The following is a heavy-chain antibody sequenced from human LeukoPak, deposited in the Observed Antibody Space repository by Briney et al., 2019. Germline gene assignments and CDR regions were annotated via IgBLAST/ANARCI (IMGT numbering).Heavy chain of an antibody. D-gene: IGHD4-23*01. J-gene: IGHJ6*03. CDR2: MNPNSGNT. V-gene: IGHV1-8*03. Sequence: ASVKVSCKASGYTFTSYDINWLRQATGQGLEWRGWMNPNSGNTGYAKKFEGRVTITRNTSISTAYMELSSLRSEDTAVYYCARGGGNSVYYYYYMDVWGKGTTVTVSS. CDR1: GYTFTSYD. CDR3: ARGGGNSVYYYYYMDV.